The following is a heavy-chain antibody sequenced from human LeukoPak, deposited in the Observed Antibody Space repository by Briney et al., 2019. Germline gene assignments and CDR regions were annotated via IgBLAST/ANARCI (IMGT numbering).Heavy chain of an antibody. CDR1: GGSFSGYY. J-gene: IGHJ2*01. D-gene: IGHD1-26*01. Sequence: SETLSLTCAVYGGSFSGYYWSWIRQPPGKGLEWIGEINHSGSTNYNPSLKSRVTISVDTSKNQFSLKLSSVTAADTAVYYCARLVGATHWYFDLWGRGTLVTVSS. CDR3: ARLVGATHWYFDL. V-gene: IGHV4-34*01. CDR2: INHSGST.